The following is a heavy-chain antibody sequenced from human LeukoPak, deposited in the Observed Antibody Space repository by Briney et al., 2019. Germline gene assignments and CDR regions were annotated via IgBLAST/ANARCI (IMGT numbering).Heavy chain of an antibody. CDR2: ISAYNGNT. V-gene: IGHV1-18*01. D-gene: IGHD3-3*01. J-gene: IGHJ4*02. CDR1: GYTFTNYG. CDR3: AKVPSYYDVLGGYLCFDY. Sequence: ASVKVSCKASGYTFTNYGIRWVRQAPGQGLEWMGWISAYNGNTNYAQKLQGRVTMTTDTSTNTAYMEPRSLRSDDTAVYYCAKVPSYYDVLGGYLCFDYWGQGTLVTVSS.